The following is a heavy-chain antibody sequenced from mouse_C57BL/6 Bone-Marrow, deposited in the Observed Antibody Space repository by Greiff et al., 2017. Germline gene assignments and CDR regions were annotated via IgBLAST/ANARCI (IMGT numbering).Heavy chain of an antibody. CDR2: IHPSDSDT. Sequence: QVQLQQPGAELVKPGASVKVSCKASGYTFTSYWMHWVKQRPGQGLEWIGRIHPSDSDTNYNQKFKGKATLTVDKSSSTAYMQLSSLTSEASAVYYCAMERLRRDYAMDYWGQGTSVTVSS. CDR1: GYTFTSYW. D-gene: IGHD2-4*01. V-gene: IGHV1-74*01. J-gene: IGHJ4*01. CDR3: AMERLRRDYAMDY.